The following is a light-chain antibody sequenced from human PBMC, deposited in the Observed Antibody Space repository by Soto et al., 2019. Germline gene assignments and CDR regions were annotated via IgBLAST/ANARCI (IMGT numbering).Light chain of an antibody. CDR2: KAS. CDR3: QQYNTASRT. Sequence: DIQMTQSPSALSAFVGETVTITCRASQSISTWLAWYQQKPGKAPKLLIYKASTLQSGVPSRFSGTGSVTDFSLTISSLQPDDFATYYCQQYNTASRTFGQGTRVE. V-gene: IGKV1-5*03. CDR1: QSISTW. J-gene: IGKJ1*01.